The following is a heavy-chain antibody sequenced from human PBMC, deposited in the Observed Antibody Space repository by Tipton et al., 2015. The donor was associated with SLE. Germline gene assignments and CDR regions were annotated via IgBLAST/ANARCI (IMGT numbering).Heavy chain of an antibody. Sequence: QSGAEVKKPGASVKVSCKASGYTFTSYDIIWVRQATGQGLEWMGWMNPNSGDTGYAQKFQGRVSMTRNTSISTAYMELSSLRSEDAAVYYCARGKGGSTYFYNYIDVWGKGTTVTVSS. CDR3: ARGKGGSTYFYNYIDV. J-gene: IGHJ6*03. CDR1: GYTFTSYD. D-gene: IGHD2-15*01. V-gene: IGHV1-8*01. CDR2: MNPNSGDT.